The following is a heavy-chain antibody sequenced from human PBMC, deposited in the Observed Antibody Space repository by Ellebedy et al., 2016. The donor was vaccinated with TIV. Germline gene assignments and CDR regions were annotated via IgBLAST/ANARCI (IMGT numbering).Heavy chain of an antibody. Sequence: GGSLRLSXAASGFTFSSYSMNWVRQAPGKGLEWVSYISSSSSTIYYADSVKGRFTISRDNAKNSLYLQMNSLRDEDTAVYYCARVPGSFSLNWFDPWGQGTLVTGSS. V-gene: IGHV3-48*02. D-gene: IGHD3-10*01. CDR1: GFTFSSYS. CDR3: ARVPGSFSLNWFDP. CDR2: ISSSSSTI. J-gene: IGHJ5*02.